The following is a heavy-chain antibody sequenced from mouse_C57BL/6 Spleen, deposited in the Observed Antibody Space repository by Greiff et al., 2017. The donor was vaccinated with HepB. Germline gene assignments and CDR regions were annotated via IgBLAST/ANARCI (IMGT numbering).Heavy chain of an antibody. J-gene: IGHJ4*01. D-gene: IGHD2-3*01. CDR1: GYAFSSSW. CDR3: ASDDGYPYYAMVY. V-gene: IGHV1-82*01. Sequence: VQLQQSGPELVKPGASVKISCKASGYAFSSSWMNWVKQRPGKGLEWIGRIYPGDGDTNYNGKFKGKATLTADKSSSTAYMQLSSLTSEDSAVYFCASDDGYPYYAMVYWGQGTSVTVSS. CDR2: IYPGDGDT.